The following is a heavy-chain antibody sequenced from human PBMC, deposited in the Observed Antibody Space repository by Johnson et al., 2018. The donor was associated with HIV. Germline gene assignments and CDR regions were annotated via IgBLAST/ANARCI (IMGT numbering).Heavy chain of an antibody. D-gene: IGHD3-22*01. CDR3: ARGRLISMIVSAGAFDI. V-gene: IGHV3-9*01. CDR2: ISWNSGSR. Sequence: VQLVESGGGLVQPGRSLRVSCAASGFTFDDYAMHWVRQAPGKGLEWVSGISWNSGSRGYAASVKGRFIISRDNAKNSLNLQMNSLRAEDTAFYYCARGRLISMIVSAGAFDIWGQGTMVTVSS. CDR1: GFTFDDYA. J-gene: IGHJ3*02.